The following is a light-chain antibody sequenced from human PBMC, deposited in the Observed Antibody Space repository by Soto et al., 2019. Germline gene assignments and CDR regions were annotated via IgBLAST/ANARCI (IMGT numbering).Light chain of an antibody. CDR1: QSVSSY. Sequence: EIVLTQSPATLSFSPGERATLSCRASQSVSSYLAWYQQKPGQAPRLLIYDAFTRATGVPARFSGSGSGTEFTLTISSLQPDDFATYYCQQYNNYLWTFGQGTKVDIK. V-gene: IGKV3-15*01. CDR3: QQYNNYLWT. J-gene: IGKJ1*01. CDR2: DAF.